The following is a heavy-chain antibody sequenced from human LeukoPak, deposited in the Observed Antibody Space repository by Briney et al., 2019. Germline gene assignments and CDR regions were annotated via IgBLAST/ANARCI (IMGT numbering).Heavy chain of an antibody. CDR1: GGSISSYY. D-gene: IGHD3-3*01. V-gene: IGHV4-59*01. CDR2: ISYSGST. CDR3: ARSYLIFGVVDHWFDP. J-gene: IGHJ5*02. Sequence: SETLSLTCTVSGGSISSYYWSWMRQPPGKGLEWIGYISYSGSTNYNPSLKSRVTILGDTSKNQFSLKLSSVTAADTAVYYCARSYLIFGVVDHWFDPWGQGTLVTVSS.